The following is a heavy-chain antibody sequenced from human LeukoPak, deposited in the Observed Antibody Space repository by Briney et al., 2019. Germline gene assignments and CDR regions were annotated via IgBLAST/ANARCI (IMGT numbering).Heavy chain of an antibody. CDR2: IYSSGSK. Sequence: PGGSLRLSCAASGFIASSNYMNWVRQVPGKGLEWVPVIYSSGSKHNADSVKGRFSISRDDAKNTVYLQMNSLRAEDTAVYYCAKGPPNWNFADYWGQGTLVTVSS. J-gene: IGHJ4*02. D-gene: IGHD1-7*01. V-gene: IGHV3-66*01. CDR1: GFIASSNY. CDR3: AKGPPNWNFADY.